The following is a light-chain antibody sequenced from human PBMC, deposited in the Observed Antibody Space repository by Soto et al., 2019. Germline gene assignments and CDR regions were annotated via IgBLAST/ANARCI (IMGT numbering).Light chain of an antibody. J-gene: IGKJ4*01. Sequence: DIQLTQSPSFLSASVGDRVTITCRASQGISSYLAWYQQKPGKAPRLLIYAASTLQSGVPSRFSGSGSGTEFTLTISSQQPEDFATNYCQQLNSYPLTFGGGTKVEIK. V-gene: IGKV1-9*01. CDR2: AAS. CDR3: QQLNSYPLT. CDR1: QGISSY.